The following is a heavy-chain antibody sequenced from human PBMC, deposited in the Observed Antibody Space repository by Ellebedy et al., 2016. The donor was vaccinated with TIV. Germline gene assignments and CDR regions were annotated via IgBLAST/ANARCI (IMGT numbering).Heavy chain of an antibody. J-gene: IGHJ4*02. D-gene: IGHD2-2*01. CDR2: INSDGSST. CDR3: TRANIVVVPAAIGV. Sequence: PGGFLRLSCAASGFTFSSHWMHWVRQVPGKGLVWVSRINSDGSSTSYADSVKGRFTISRDNAKNTLYLQMNSLRAEDTAVYYCTRANIVVVPAAIGVWGQGILVTVSS. V-gene: IGHV3-74*01. CDR1: GFTFSSHW.